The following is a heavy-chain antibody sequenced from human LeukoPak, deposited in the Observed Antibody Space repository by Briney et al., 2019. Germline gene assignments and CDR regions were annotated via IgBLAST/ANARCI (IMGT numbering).Heavy chain of an antibody. CDR3: ARDLVTVTKGFVI. D-gene: IGHD4-17*01. CDR2: ISHIGRT. Sequence: SETLSLTCAVSGDSFSSHYWTWIRQSPGTGLEWIGYISHIGRTNYNPSLKSRVTISIDTSKNQFSLKLRSVTAADTAVYYCARDLVTVTKGFVIWGQGTMVSVSS. V-gene: IGHV4-59*11. CDR1: GDSFSSHY. J-gene: IGHJ3*02.